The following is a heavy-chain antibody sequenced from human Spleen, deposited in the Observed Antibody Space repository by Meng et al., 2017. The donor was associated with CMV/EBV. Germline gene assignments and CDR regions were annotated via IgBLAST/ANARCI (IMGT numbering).Heavy chain of an antibody. CDR2: IYYSGST. J-gene: IGHJ4*02. CDR3: ARSGYQPPFDY. V-gene: IGHV4-31*03. Sequence: LRLSCTVSGGSISSGGYYWSWIRQHPGKGLEWIGYIYYSGSTYYNPSLKSRVTISVDTSKNQFSLKLSSVTAADTAVYYCARSGYQPPFDYWGQGTLVTVSS. D-gene: IGHD3-3*01. CDR1: GGSISSGGYY.